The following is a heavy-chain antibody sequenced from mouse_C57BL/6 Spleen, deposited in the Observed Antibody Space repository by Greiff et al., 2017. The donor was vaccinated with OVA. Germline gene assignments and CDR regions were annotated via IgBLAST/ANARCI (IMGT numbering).Heavy chain of an antibody. CDR3: ARSESTLGEAMDY. D-gene: IGHD3-3*01. V-gene: IGHV14-2*01. CDR1: GFNIKDYY. Sequence: DVKLVESGAELVKPGASVKLSCTASGFNIKDYYMHWVKQRTEQGLEWIGRIDPEDGETKYAPKFQGKATITADTSSNTAYLQLSSLTSEDTAVDYGARSESTLGEAMDYWGQGTSVTVSS. J-gene: IGHJ4*01. CDR2: IDPEDGET.